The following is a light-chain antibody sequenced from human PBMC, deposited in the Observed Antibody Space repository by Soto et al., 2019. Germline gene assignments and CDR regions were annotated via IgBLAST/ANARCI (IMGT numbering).Light chain of an antibody. CDR3: GTWDSSLTSWV. Sequence: QSVLTQPPSVSAAPGQRVSISCSGSDSNIGNNYISWYRQVPGTAPKVVIYDNNKRPSWIPDRFSASKSGTSSTLAITGLRTGDEAVYYCGTWDSSLTSWVFGGGTQLTVL. CDR2: DNN. V-gene: IGLV1-51*01. CDR1: DSNIGNNY. J-gene: IGLJ3*02.